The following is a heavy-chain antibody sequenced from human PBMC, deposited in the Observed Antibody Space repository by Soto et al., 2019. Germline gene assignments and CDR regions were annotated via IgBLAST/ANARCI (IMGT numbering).Heavy chain of an antibody. Sequence: VKPCCKDPVGTFSSNTISWVRPAPGQGREWMGRIIPILGIANYAQKFQGRVTITADNSTSTAYMELSSLRSEDTAVYYCAVGDGYNFDDYWGQGTLVTVSS. D-gene: IGHD5-12*01. CDR1: VGTFSSNT. J-gene: IGHJ4*02. CDR2: IIPILGIA. V-gene: IGHV1-69*02. CDR3: AVGDGYNFDDY.